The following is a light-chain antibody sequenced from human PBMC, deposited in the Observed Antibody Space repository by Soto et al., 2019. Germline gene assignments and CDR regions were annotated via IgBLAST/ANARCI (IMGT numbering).Light chain of an antibody. J-gene: IGKJ1*01. CDR3: QQFGSTSWTPWT. CDR2: GAS. V-gene: IGKV3-20*01. Sequence: EIVLTQSPGTLSLSPGERATLSCRASQSVTNNYLSWYQHKPGQAPRLLIYGASNRATGIPDRFSGTGSGTDFTLTNNRLGTEDCAVYYCQQFGSTSWTPWTFGQGTKVEIK. CDR1: QSVTNNY.